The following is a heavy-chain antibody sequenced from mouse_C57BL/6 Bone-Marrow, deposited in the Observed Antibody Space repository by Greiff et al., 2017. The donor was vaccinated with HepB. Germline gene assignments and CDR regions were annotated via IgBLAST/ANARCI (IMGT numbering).Heavy chain of an antibody. CDR1: GYTFTSYW. CDR2: IYPGNSDT. D-gene: IGHD2-4*01. CDR3: TGDDYDGPWFAY. Sequence: VQLQQSGTVLARPGASVKMSCKTSGYTFTSYWMHWVKQRPGQGLEWIGAIYPGNSDTSYNQKFKGKAKLTAVTSASTAYMELSSLTNEDSAVYYCTGDDYDGPWFAYWGQGTLVTVSA. J-gene: IGHJ3*01. V-gene: IGHV1-5*01.